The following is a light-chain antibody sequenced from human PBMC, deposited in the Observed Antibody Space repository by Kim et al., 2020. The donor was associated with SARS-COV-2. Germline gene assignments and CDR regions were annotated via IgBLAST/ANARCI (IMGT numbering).Light chain of an antibody. CDR2: AAS. CDR3: QQANNFPYT. CDR1: QGINRY. J-gene: IGKJ2*01. V-gene: IGKV1-12*01. Sequence: DIQMTQSPSSVSASVGDRVTISCRASQGINRYLAWYQHKPGKAPKLLIYAASSLQSGVPSRFSGSGSGTDFTLTISSLQPEDFVTYYCQQANNFPYTFGQGTKLEI.